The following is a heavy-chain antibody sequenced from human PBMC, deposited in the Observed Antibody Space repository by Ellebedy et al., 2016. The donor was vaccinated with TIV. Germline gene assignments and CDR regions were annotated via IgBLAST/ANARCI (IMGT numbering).Heavy chain of an antibody. Sequence: GGSLRLXXAASGFTFDDYAMHWVRQAPGKGLEWVSGISWNSGSIGYADSVKGRFTISRDNAKNSLYLQMNSLRAEDTALYYCAKAVGYCSSTSCYSYWYFDLWGRGTLVTVSS. V-gene: IGHV3-9*01. CDR1: GFTFDDYA. CDR2: ISWNSGSI. CDR3: AKAVGYCSSTSCYSYWYFDL. D-gene: IGHD2-2*01. J-gene: IGHJ2*01.